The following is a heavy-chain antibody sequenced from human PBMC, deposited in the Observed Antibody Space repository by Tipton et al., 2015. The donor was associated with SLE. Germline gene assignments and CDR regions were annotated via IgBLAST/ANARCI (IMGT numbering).Heavy chain of an antibody. D-gene: IGHD2-15*01. CDR2: VHSSGSI. CDR3: AGAWQGYCSGGTCYVLDY. CDR1: GVSISSHY. V-gene: IGHV4-4*07. J-gene: IGHJ4*02. Sequence: GLVKPSETLSLICNVSGVSISSHYWSWIRQPAGKRLEWIGRVHSSGSIGYNPSLKSRVTISVDTSKNQFSLKLRSVTAADTAVYYCAGAWQGYCSGGTCYVLDYWGQGTLVTVSS.